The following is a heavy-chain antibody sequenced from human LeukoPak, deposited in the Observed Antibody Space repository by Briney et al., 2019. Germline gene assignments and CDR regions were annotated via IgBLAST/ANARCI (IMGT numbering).Heavy chain of an antibody. CDR3: ARATAMARFDY. Sequence: GGSLRLSCAASGFTFSTYWMHWVRQAPGKGLVWVSRINSDGSNTIYTDSVKGRFTISRDNSKNTLYLQMNSLRAEDTAVYYCARATAMARFDYWGQGTLVTVSS. V-gene: IGHV3-74*01. J-gene: IGHJ4*02. CDR2: INSDGSNT. D-gene: IGHD5-18*01. CDR1: GFTFSTYW.